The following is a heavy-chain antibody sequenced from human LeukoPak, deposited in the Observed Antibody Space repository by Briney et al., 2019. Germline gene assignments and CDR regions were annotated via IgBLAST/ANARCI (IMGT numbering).Heavy chain of an antibody. D-gene: IGHD4-17*01. V-gene: IGHV4-59*01. CDR2: IYYSGST. CDR3: AREGARATVFAFDI. CDR1: GGSISSYY. Sequence: SETLSLTCTVSGGSISSYYWSWIRQPPGKGLEWIGYIYYSGSTNCNPSLKSRVTISVDTSKNQFSLKLSSVTAADTAVYYCAREGARATVFAFDIWGQGTMVTVSS. J-gene: IGHJ3*02.